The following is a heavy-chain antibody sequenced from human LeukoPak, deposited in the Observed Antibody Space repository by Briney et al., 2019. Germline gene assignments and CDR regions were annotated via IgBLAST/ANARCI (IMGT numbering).Heavy chain of an antibody. CDR1: GVTLSSYA. CDR2: ISGSGGST. J-gene: IGHJ6*02. CDR3: AKGVRVCSSTSWLPLKYYYYGMDV. Sequence: PLGSLRLSSAASGVTLSSYATSSVRQAPGKGLEWVSAISGSGGSTYYADSVKGRFTISRDNSKNTLYLQMNSLRAEDTAVYYCAKGVRVCSSTSWLPLKYYYYGMDVWGQGTTVTVSS. V-gene: IGHV3-23*01. D-gene: IGHD2-2*01.